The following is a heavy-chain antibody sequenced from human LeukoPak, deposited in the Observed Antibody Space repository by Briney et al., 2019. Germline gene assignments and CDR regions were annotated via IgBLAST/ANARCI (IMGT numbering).Heavy chain of an antibody. D-gene: IGHD4-17*01. V-gene: IGHV4-39*07. J-gene: IGHJ3*02. CDR3: ARDYNGDYTSGAFDI. CDR1: GGSISSSSYY. Sequence: SETLSLTCTVSGGSISSSSYYWGWIRQPPGKGLEWIGSIYYSGSTYYNPSLKSRVTISVDTSKNQFSLKLSSVTAADTAVYYCARDYNGDYTSGAFDIWGQGTMVTVSS. CDR2: IYYSGST.